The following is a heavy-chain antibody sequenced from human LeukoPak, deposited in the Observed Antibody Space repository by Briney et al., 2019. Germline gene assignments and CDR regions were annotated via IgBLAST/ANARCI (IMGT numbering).Heavy chain of an antibody. CDR2: INHSGST. Sequence: PSETLSLTCAVYGGSFSGYYWSWIRKPPGKGLEWIGEINHSGSTNYNPSLKSRVTISVDTSKNQFSLKLSSVTAADTAVYYCARGGGWYLVRWGQGTLVTVSS. V-gene: IGHV4-34*01. CDR3: ARGGGWYLVR. D-gene: IGHD6-19*01. J-gene: IGHJ4*02. CDR1: GGSFSGYY.